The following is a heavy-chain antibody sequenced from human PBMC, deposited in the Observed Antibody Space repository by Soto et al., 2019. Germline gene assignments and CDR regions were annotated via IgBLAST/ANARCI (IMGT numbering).Heavy chain of an antibody. CDR2: IWYDGSNK. CDR3: ARDPLGYSYGPTYFDY. CDR1: GFTFSSYG. D-gene: IGHD5-18*01. J-gene: IGHJ4*02. Sequence: QVQLVESGGGVVQPGRSLRLSCAASGFTFSSYGMHWVRQAPGKGLEWVAVIWYDGSNKYYADSVKGRFTISRDNSKNTLYLQMNSLRAEDTAVYYCARDPLGYSYGPTYFDYWGQGTLVTVSS. V-gene: IGHV3-33*01.